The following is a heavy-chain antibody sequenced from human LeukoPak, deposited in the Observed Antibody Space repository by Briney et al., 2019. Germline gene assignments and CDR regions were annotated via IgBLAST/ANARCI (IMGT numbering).Heavy chain of an antibody. J-gene: IGHJ3*02. CDR1: GYTFTSYG. CDR2: ISAYNGNT. Sequence: ASVKVSCKASGYTFTSYGISWVRQAPGQGLEWMGWISAYNGNTNYAQKLQGRVTMTTDTSTSTAYMELSRLRSDDTAVYYCARVRITIFGVVISDAFDIWGQGTMVTVSS. V-gene: IGHV1-18*01. CDR3: ARVRITIFGVVISDAFDI. D-gene: IGHD3-3*01.